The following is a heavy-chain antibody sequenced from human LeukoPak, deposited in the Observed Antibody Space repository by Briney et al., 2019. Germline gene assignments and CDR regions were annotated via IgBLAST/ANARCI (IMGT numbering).Heavy chain of an antibody. J-gene: IGHJ4*02. D-gene: IGHD1-1*01. CDR1: GFTFSSYG. Sequence: GGSLRLSCAASGFTFSSYGMHWVRQAPGKGLEWVAFIRYDGSNKSYADSVKGRFTISRDNSENTLYLQINSLRVEDTAVYYCAKDTPTTGYHLDSWGQGTLVTVSS. CDR3: AKDTPTTGYHLDS. CDR2: IRYDGSNK. V-gene: IGHV3-30*02.